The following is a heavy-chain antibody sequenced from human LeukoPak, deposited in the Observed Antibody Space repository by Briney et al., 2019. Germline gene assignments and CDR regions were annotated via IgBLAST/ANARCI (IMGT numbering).Heavy chain of an antibody. Sequence: GGSLRLSCAASGLTFSNYAMNWVRQAPGKGLEWVSAVSNTGTVTYYADSVKGRFTISRDNSKSTLILQMNSLRVEDTALYYCTKRVKYGGTWDHFADWGQGTLVTVSS. CDR2: VSNTGTVT. V-gene: IGHV3-23*01. D-gene: IGHD1-26*01. J-gene: IGHJ4*02. CDR1: GLTFSNYA. CDR3: TKRVKYGGTWDHFAD.